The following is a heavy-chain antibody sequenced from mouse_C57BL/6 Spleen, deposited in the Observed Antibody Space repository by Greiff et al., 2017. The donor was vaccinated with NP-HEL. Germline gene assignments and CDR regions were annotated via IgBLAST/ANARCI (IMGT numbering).Heavy chain of an antibody. V-gene: IGHV1-80*01. D-gene: IGHD2-4*01. Sequence: VQLQPSGAELVKPGASVKISCKASGYAFSSYWLNWVKQRPGTGLEWIGQIYPGDGDTNYNGKFKGKATLTADKSSSTAYMQLSSLTSEDSAVYFCARYDYDGYYFDYWGQGTTLTVSS. CDR1: GYAFSSYW. J-gene: IGHJ2*01. CDR3: ARYDYDGYYFDY. CDR2: IYPGDGDT.